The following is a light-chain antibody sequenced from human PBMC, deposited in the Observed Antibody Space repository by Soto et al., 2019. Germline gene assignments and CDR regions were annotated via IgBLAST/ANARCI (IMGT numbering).Light chain of an antibody. CDR2: KAT. CDR3: QQYSAFPWT. J-gene: IGKJ1*01. V-gene: IGKV1-5*03. Sequence: DIQMTQSPSTLSASVGDIATITCRASQDISAWLAWYQQKPGKPPKLVIYKATALETGVPSRFSGSGSGTEFTLTISSLQPDDFTTYYCQQYSAFPWTFGQGTKVDIK. CDR1: QDISAW.